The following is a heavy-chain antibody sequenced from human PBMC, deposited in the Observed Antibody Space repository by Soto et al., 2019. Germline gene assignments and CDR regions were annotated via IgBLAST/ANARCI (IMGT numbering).Heavy chain of an antibody. D-gene: IGHD3-10*01. CDR1: GFTFSNYA. CDR3: AKDRDGSGSRPFDY. Sequence: GGSLRLSCAASGFTFSNYAMNWVRQAPGKGLEWVSAIVHSGGSTYYVDTVKGRFTISRDNSKNTLYLQMNSLRAEDTAVYYCAKDRDGSGSRPFDYWGQGTLVTVSS. CDR2: IVHSGGST. J-gene: IGHJ4*02. V-gene: IGHV3-23*01.